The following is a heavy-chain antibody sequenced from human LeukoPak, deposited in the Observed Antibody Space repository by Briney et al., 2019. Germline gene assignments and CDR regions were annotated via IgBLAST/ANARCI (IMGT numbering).Heavy chain of an antibody. CDR3: ARGYNWNYVGY. V-gene: IGHV4-59*01. Sequence: SETLSLTCTVSGGLITRYYWNCIRRPPGKGLEWIGYIYYDGSTNYNPSLKSRVTMSVDTSRNQFSLKLTSVSAADTAVYYCARGYNWNYVGYWGQGILVTVSS. D-gene: IGHD1-7*01. CDR2: IYYDGST. CDR1: GGLITRYY. J-gene: IGHJ4*02.